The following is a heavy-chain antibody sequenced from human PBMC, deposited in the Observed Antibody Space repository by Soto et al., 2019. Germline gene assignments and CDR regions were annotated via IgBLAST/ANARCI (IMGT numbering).Heavy chain of an antibody. J-gene: IGHJ4*02. CDR3: AAEGYCSGGSCKVDDY. Sequence: PVKVSFKASGFTFTSSAVQWLRQARGQRLEWIGWIVVGSGNTNYAQKFQERVTITRDMSTSTAYMELSSLRSEDTAVYYCAAEGYCSGGSCKVDDYWGQGTLVTVSS. CDR1: GFTFTSSA. D-gene: IGHD2-15*01. CDR2: IVVGSGNT. V-gene: IGHV1-58*01.